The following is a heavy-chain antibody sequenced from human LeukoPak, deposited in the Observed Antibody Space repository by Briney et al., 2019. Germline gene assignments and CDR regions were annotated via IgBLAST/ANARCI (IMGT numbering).Heavy chain of an antibody. CDR1: GGSISSSSSY. CDR2: IFHSGRT. D-gene: IGHD5-18*01. CDR3: ARSFSYGSRAFDI. V-gene: IGHV4-39*07. J-gene: IGHJ3*02. Sequence: SETLSLTCTVSGGSISSSSSYWGWIRQPPGKGLEWIGHIFHSGRTSYNPSLMSRVTISVDTSKNQFSLKLSSVTAADTAVYYCARSFSYGSRAFDIWGQGTMVTVSS.